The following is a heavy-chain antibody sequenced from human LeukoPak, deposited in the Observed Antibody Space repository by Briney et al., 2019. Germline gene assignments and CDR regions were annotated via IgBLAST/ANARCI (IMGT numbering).Heavy chain of an antibody. D-gene: IGHD6-13*01. V-gene: IGHV4-4*07. Sequence: SETLSLTCTVSGGSISNYYWSWIRQPAGKGLEWIGRIYTGGSTNYNPPLKSRVTMSVDTSKNQFSLKVSSVTAEDTAVYYCAKDPPNEAAARGYFDYWGQGTLVTVSS. CDR1: GGSISNYY. CDR3: AKDPPNEAAARGYFDY. J-gene: IGHJ4*02. CDR2: IYTGGST.